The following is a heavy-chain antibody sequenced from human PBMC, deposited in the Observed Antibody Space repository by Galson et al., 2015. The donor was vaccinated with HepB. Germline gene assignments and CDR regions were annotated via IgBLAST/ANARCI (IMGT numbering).Heavy chain of an antibody. J-gene: IGHJ4*02. CDR3: ARSTLSIFGTMIKPLDY. V-gene: IGHV3-21*06. CDR1: GISFNSHS. CDR2: IRNNNGYI. D-gene: IGHD3-3*02. Sequence: SLRHSCAASGISFNSHSMNRVRQAPGKGLEWVSIIRNNNGYIYYADSVKGRFTVSRDNARNSLFLQMNSLRPDDTAVYYCARSTLSIFGTMIKPLDYWGPGTQVIVSS.